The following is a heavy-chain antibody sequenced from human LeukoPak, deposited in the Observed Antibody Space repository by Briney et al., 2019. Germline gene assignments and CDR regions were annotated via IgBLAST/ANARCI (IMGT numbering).Heavy chain of an antibody. CDR2: ISYDGSNK. CDR1: GFTFSSYA. V-gene: IGHV3-30*04. Sequence: PGRSLRLSCAASGFTFSSYAMHWVRHAPGKGLEWVAVISYDGSNKYYADSVKGRFTISRDNSKNTLYLQMNSLRAEDTAVYYCAREILSGWYRNVDYWGQGTLVTVSS. J-gene: IGHJ4*02. D-gene: IGHD6-19*01. CDR3: AREILSGWYRNVDY.